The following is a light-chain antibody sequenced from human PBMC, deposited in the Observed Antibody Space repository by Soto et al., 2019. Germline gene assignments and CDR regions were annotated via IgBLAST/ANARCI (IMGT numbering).Light chain of an antibody. Sequence: DIPMTQSPSSLSASVGDRVTITCRASQSVSSYLNWYQQKPGEAPNLLIYAASSLQGGVPSRFSGSGSGTDFTLTISSLQPGDFATYYCQQSYSSPPTFGQGTKVEIK. CDR2: AAS. CDR1: QSVSSY. J-gene: IGKJ1*01. V-gene: IGKV1-39*01. CDR3: QQSYSSPPT.